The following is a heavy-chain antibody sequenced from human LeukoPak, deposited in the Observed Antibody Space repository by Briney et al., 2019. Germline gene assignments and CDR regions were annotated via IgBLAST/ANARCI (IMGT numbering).Heavy chain of an antibody. CDR1: GGSISITT. D-gene: IGHD1-26*01. CDR3: AEVGATGY. CDR2: IYYSGST. J-gene: IGHJ4*02. Sequence: SETLSLTCTVSGGSISITTWSWLRQPPGKGLEWIGYIYYSGSTNYNPSLKSRVTISVDTSKNQFSLKLSSVTAADTAVYYCAEVGATGYWGQGTLVTVSS. V-gene: IGHV4-59*01.